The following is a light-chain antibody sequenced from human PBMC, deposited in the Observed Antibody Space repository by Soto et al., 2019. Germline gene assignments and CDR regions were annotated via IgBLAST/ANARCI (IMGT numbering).Light chain of an antibody. CDR2: VNRDGSH. J-gene: IGLJ2*01. V-gene: IGLV4-69*02. CDR1: SGHSHYA. Sequence: QSALTQSPSASASLGVSVTLTCSLSSGHSHYAIAWHQQQPKKGPRYLMRVNRDGSHNKGDGIPDRFAGSRSGSECYLTISSLQSEDEGDYYCQTWDAGIRVFGGGTKLTVL. CDR3: QTWDAGIRV.